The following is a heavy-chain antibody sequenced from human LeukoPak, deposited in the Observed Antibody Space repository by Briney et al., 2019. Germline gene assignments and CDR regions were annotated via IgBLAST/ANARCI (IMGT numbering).Heavy chain of an antibody. CDR1: GGSFSGYY. D-gene: IGHD3-10*01. Sequence: SETLSLTCAVYGGSFSGYYWSWIRQPPGKGLEWIGEINHSGSTNYNPSLKSRVTISVDTSKNQFSLKLSSVAAADTAVYYCATWGTYYYGSGSYVGHAFDIWGQRTMVTVSS. CDR2: INHSGST. V-gene: IGHV4-34*01. CDR3: ATWGTYYYGSGSYVGHAFDI. J-gene: IGHJ3*02.